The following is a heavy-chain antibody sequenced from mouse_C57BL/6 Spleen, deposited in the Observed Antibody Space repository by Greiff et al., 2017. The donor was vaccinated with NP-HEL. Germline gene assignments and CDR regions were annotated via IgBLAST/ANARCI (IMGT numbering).Heavy chain of an antibody. J-gene: IGHJ2*01. CDR2: IDPSDSET. CDR3: AILITTVVATVDY. V-gene: IGHV1-52*01. D-gene: IGHD1-1*01. CDR1: GYTFTSYW. Sequence: VQLQQSGAELVRPGSSVKLSCKASGYTFTSYWMHWVKQRPIQGLEWIGNIDPSDSETHYNQKFKDKATLTVDKSSSTAYMQLSSLTSEDSAVYYGAILITTVVATVDYWGQGTTLTVSS.